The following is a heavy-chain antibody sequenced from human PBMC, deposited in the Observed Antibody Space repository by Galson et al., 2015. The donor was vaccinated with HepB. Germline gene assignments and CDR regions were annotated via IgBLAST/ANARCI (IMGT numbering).Heavy chain of an antibody. D-gene: IGHD3-10*01. V-gene: IGHV5-51*01. CDR2: IYPGDSDT. Sequence: QSGAEVKKPGESLKISCKGSGYSFTSYWIGWVRQMPGKGLEWMGIIYPGDSDTRYSPSFQGQVTISADKSISTAYLQWSSLKASDTAMYYCAREGPMVRGVIKSLDYWGQGTLVTVSS. CDR1: GYSFTSYW. J-gene: IGHJ4*02. CDR3: AREGPMVRGVIKSLDY.